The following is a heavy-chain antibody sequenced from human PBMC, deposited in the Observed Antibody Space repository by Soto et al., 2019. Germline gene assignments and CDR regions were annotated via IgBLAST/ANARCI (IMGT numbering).Heavy chain of an antibody. CDR2: IYYSGST. Sequence: NPSETLSLTCTVSGGSISSSSYYWGWIRQPPGKGLEWIGSIYYSGSTYYNPSLKSRVTISVDTSKNQFSLKLSSVTAADTAVYYCARHLKGYYYYYMDVRGKGTTVTVSS. J-gene: IGHJ6*03. CDR1: GGSISSSSYY. CDR3: ARHLKGYYYYYMDV. V-gene: IGHV4-39*01.